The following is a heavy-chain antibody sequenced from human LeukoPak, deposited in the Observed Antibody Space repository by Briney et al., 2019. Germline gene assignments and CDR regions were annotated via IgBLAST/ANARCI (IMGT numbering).Heavy chain of an antibody. CDR1: GVSISNYY. Sequence: SETLSLTCNVSGVSISNYYWSWIRQPPGKGLEWIGYISNSGNTVYNPSLKGRVIISVDTSRKQFSLKLTSVTAADTAVYYCARDVAVSGFDYWGQGTLVTVSS. J-gene: IGHJ4*02. CDR2: ISNSGNT. CDR3: ARDVAVSGFDY. V-gene: IGHV4-59*01. D-gene: IGHD6-19*01.